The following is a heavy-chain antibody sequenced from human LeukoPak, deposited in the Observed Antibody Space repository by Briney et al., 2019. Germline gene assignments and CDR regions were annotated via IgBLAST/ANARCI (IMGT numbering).Heavy chain of an antibody. J-gene: IGHJ6*03. CDR2: ISWNSGSI. Sequence: PGGSLRLSCAASGFTFDDYAMHWVRQAPGKGLEWVSGISWNSGSIGYADSVKGRFTISRDNSKNTLYLQMNSLRAEDTAMYYCARGLIAPRPHYSYYYYMDVWGKGTTVTVSS. V-gene: IGHV3-9*01. D-gene: IGHD6-6*01. CDR3: ARGLIAPRPHYSYYYYMDV. CDR1: GFTFDDYA.